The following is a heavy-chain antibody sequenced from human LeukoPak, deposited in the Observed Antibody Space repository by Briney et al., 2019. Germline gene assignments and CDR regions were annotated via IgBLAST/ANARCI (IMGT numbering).Heavy chain of an antibody. D-gene: IGHD5-24*01. CDR2: IIPIFGTA. Sequence: PLASVKVSCKASGGTFSSYAISWVRQAPGQGLEWMGGIIPIFGTANYAQKFQGRVTITADESTSTAYMELSSLRSEDTAVYYCARDNSVRDEAWWFNPWGQGTLVTVSS. CDR3: ARDNSVRDEAWWFNP. CDR1: GGTFSSYA. J-gene: IGHJ5*02. V-gene: IGHV1-69*13.